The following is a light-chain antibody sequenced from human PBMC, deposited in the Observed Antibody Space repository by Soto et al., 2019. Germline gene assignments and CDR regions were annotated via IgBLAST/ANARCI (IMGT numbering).Light chain of an antibody. CDR3: QQSYQMPS. Sequence: EIALTQSPSSLAASVGDRLTLTCRASRNVSIYLNWYQHKPGKGPTLLIHATSNLQIGVPSPSSGSGSGTEFTLTIRSLEPEDFGTYYCQQSYQMPSFGPGTHWRL. CDR1: RNVSIY. CDR2: ATS. V-gene: IGKV1-39*01. J-gene: IGKJ5*01.